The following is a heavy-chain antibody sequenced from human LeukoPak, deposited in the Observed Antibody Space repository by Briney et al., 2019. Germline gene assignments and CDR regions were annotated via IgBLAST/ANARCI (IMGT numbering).Heavy chain of an antibody. J-gene: IGHJ4*02. D-gene: IGHD3-22*01. Sequence: PGGSLRLSCAASGFTFSSYSMNWVRQAPGKGLEWVSSISSSSYIYYADSVKGRFTISRDNAKNSLYLQMNSLRAEDTAVYYCSTTYYYDSSEGYWGQGTLVTVSS. V-gene: IGHV3-21*01. CDR2: ISSSSYI. CDR3: STTYYYDSSEGY. CDR1: GFTFSSYS.